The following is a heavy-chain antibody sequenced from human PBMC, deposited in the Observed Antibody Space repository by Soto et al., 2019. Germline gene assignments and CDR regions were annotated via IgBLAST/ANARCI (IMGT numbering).Heavy chain of an antibody. J-gene: IGHJ4*02. CDR1: GGSVSSGSYY. V-gene: IGHV4-61*01. CDR3: ARSYFGETYYFDY. CDR2: IYYSGST. Sequence: QVQLQESGPGLVKPSETLSLTCTVSGGSVSSGSYYWSWIRQPPGKGLEWIGYIYYSGSTNYNPSLKSRVNIAVDTSKNQFYLKLSSVTAADTAVYYCARSYFGETYYFDYWGQGTLVTVSS. D-gene: IGHD3-10*01.